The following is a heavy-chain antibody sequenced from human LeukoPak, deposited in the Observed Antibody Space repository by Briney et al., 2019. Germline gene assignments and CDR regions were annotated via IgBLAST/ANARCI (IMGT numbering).Heavy chain of an antibody. D-gene: IGHD3-3*01. J-gene: IGHJ6*03. CDR2: IYTCEST. CDR3: AREAWGVVEWLSRGNYYFYMDV. CDR1: GGSISSYY. V-gene: IGHV4-4*07. Sequence: SETLSLTCTVSGGSISSYYRSWIRQPAGQGLEWIGRIYTCESTNYNPSPKSRVTMSVDTSKNQFSLKLSSVTAADTAVYYCAREAWGVVEWLSRGNYYFYMDVWGKGTTVTVSS.